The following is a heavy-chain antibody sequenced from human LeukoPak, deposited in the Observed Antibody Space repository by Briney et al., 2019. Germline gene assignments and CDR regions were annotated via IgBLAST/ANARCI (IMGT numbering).Heavy chain of an antibody. D-gene: IGHD6-19*01. V-gene: IGHV1-18*01. CDR2: ISAYNGDT. CDR1: SYTFTTYG. Sequence: ASVKVSCKASSYTFTTYGISWVRQAPGQGLEWMGWISAYNGDTNYAQKLQGRVTMTTDTSTSTAYMELRSLRSDDTAVYYCARVHSGWSPDYWGQGTLVIVSS. J-gene: IGHJ4*02. CDR3: ARVHSGWSPDY.